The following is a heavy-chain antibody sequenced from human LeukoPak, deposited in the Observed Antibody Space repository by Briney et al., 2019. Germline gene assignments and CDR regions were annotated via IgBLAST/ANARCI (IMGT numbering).Heavy chain of an antibody. CDR2: IYYSGST. D-gene: IGHD6-13*01. V-gene: IGHV4-39*07. Sequence: SETLSLTCTVSGGSISSSSYYWGWIRQPPGKGLEWIGSIYYSGSTYYNPSLKSRVTMSVDTSKNQFSLKLSSVTAADTAVYYCAIGETGYSSSWYSYYYYMDVWGKGTTVTVSS. CDR1: GGSISSSSYY. J-gene: IGHJ6*03. CDR3: AIGETGYSSSWYSYYYYMDV.